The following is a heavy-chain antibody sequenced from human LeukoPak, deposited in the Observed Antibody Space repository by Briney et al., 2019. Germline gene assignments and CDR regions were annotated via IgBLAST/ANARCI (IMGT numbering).Heavy chain of an antibody. Sequence: GRSLRLSCAASGFTFSSYAMHCVRQAPGKGLEWVAVISYDGSNKYYADSVKGRFTISRDNSKNTLYLQMNSLRAEDTAVYYCAAGMDVWGQGTTVTVSS. CDR1: GFTFSSYA. CDR2: ISYDGSNK. V-gene: IGHV3-30*04. CDR3: AAGMDV. J-gene: IGHJ6*02.